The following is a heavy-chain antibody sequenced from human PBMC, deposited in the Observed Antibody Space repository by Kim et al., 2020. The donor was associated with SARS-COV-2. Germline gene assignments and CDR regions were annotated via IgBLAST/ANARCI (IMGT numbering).Heavy chain of an antibody. J-gene: IGHJ2*01. V-gene: IGHV4-59*13. Sequence: SETLSLTCTVSGGSISSYYWSWIRQPPGKGLEWIGYIYYSGSTNYNPSLKSRVTISVDTSKNQFSLTLSSVTAADTAVYYCAGWYGSGSYRDWYFDLWGRGTLVTVSS. CDR2: IYYSGST. CDR1: GGSISSYY. CDR3: AGWYGSGSYRDWYFDL. D-gene: IGHD3-10*01.